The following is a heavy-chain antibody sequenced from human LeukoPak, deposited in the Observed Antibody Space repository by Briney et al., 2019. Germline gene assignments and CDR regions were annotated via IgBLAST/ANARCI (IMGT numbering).Heavy chain of an antibody. V-gene: IGHV3-21*01. CDR2: ISSSSSYI. Sequence: GGSLRLSCAASGFTFSSYSMNWVRQAPGKWLEWVSSISSSSSYIYYADSVKGRFTISRDNAKNSLYLQMNSLRAEDTAVYYCARDAGTYTPPDYYYYMDVWGKGTTVTVSS. CDR1: GFTFSSYS. J-gene: IGHJ6*03. D-gene: IGHD4-11*01. CDR3: ARDAGTYTPPDYYYYMDV.